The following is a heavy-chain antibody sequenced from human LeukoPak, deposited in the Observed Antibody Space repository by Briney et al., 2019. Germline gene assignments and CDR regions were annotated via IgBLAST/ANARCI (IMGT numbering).Heavy chain of an antibody. CDR2: ITGMVDST. V-gene: IGHV3-23*01. Sequence: PGGSLRLSSVPSAFISIIYAISWVSPAQGEGREWVSAITGMVDSTFYADSGKGRFTVSRDNSKNTLYLRMNSLRAEDTAVYYCAKARLVRGVIMTPFYFDCWGQGTLVTLSS. CDR1: AFISIIYA. D-gene: IGHD3-10*01. J-gene: IGHJ4*02. CDR3: AKARLVRGVIMTPFYFDC.